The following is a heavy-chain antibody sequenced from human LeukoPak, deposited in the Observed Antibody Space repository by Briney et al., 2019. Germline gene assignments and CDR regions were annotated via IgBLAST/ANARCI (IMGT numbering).Heavy chain of an antibody. CDR1: GGSISSYY. V-gene: IGHV4-59*01. D-gene: IGHD3-3*01. CDR3: ARAGDFWSGYEYYFDY. CDR2: IYYSGST. J-gene: IGHJ4*02. Sequence: SETLSLTCTVSGGSISSYYWSWIRQPPGKGLEWIGYIYYSGSTNYNPSLKSRVGISEDTYKNHFSLKLSPVAAADTAVYYCARAGDFWSGYEYYFDYWGQGTLVTVSS.